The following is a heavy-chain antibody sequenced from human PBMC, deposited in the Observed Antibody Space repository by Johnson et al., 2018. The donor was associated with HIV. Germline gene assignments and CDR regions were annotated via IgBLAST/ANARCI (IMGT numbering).Heavy chain of an antibody. Sequence: MLLVESGGGVVQPGRSLRLSCAASGFTFSSYAMHWVRQAPGKGLEWVAVISYDGSNKYYADSVKGRFTISRDNSKNTLYLQMNSLRAEDTAVYYCARDRGGGSYHDAFDIWGQGTMVTVSS. J-gene: IGHJ3*02. CDR1: GFTFSSYA. CDR3: ARDRGGGSYHDAFDI. V-gene: IGHV3-30-3*01. CDR2: ISYDGSNK. D-gene: IGHD1-26*01.